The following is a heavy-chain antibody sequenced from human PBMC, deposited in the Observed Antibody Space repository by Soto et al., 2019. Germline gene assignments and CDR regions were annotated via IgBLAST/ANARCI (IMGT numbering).Heavy chain of an antibody. D-gene: IGHD3-3*01. V-gene: IGHV4-31*03. CDR1: GGSTSSGGYY. CDR2: VYYRGRT. Sequence: QVQLQESGPRLVKPSQTLSLTCTVSGGSTSSGGYYWSWIRQYPGKGLEWIGFVYYRGRTYYNPSLKSRVIISVDTSKKQFSLKLSSVTAAATAVYYCARDAALKWVYPWGQGTLVTVSS. CDR3: ARDAALKWVYP. J-gene: IGHJ5*02.